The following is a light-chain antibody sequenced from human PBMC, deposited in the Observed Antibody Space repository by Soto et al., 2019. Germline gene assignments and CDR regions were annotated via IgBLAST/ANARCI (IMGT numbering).Light chain of an antibody. V-gene: IGKV1-39*01. CDR3: QQSYRTHRT. J-gene: IGKJ1*01. Sequence: DIQMTQSPTSLSASAGDRVTITCRASQSIRHYLNLYQQKPGQAPQLLIYAASSLKSGVPSRFSGSGSGTDFTLTIILLQPEDLASYYCQQSYRTHRTFGQGTKVEVK. CDR1: QSIRHY. CDR2: AAS.